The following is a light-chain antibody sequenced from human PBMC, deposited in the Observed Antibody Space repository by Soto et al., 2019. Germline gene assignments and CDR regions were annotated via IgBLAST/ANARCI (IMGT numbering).Light chain of an antibody. J-gene: IGKJ1*01. CDR1: QSVSSN. CDR2: GAS. V-gene: IGKV3-20*01. CDR3: HQYGISPPRT. Sequence: EIVMTQSPAALSVSPGERATLSCRASQSVSSNLAWYQQKPGQAPMLLIYGASSRVTGSPDRFSGSGSGTDFTLTIGRLEPEDFAVYYCHQYGISPPRTFGQGTKVDI.